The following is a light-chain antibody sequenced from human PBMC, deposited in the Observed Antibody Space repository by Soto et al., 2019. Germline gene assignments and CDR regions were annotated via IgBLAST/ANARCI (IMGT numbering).Light chain of an antibody. Sequence: ENVLTQSPGTMSLSPGERATLSCRASQTVSIRYLAWYQQKPGQAPRLLIYGASSRATGIPDRFSGSVSGTDFTITISRLEPEDFAVYYCQQYGTSPTFGQGTKLEIK. CDR1: QTVSIRY. V-gene: IGKV3-20*01. CDR3: QQYGTSPT. CDR2: GAS. J-gene: IGKJ1*01.